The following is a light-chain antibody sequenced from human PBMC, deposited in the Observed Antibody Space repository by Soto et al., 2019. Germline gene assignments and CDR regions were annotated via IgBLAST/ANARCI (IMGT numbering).Light chain of an antibody. CDR1: QSVSSSY. V-gene: IGKV3-20*01. Sequence: EIVSTQSPGTLSLSPGERATLSCSASQSVSSSYLAWYQQKPGQAPRLLIYGASSRATGIPDRFSGSGSGTDFTLTISRLEPEDFAVYYCQQYGGSPRTFGQGTKVDIK. CDR2: GAS. J-gene: IGKJ1*01. CDR3: QQYGGSPRT.